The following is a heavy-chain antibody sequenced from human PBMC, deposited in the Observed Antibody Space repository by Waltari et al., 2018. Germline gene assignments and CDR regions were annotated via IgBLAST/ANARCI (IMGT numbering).Heavy chain of an antibody. J-gene: IGHJ5*02. D-gene: IGHD2-2*01. CDR2: IYYSGST. V-gene: IGHV4-39*01. CDR1: GGSISSSSYY. Sequence: QLQLQESGPGLVKPSETLSLTCTVSGGSISSSSYYWGWIRQPPGKGLEWIGSIYYSGSTCYNPSLKSRVTRSVDTSKNQFSLKLSSVTAADTAVYYCASTRYCSSTSCYGGFAYWFDPWGQGTLVTVSS. CDR3: ASTRYCSSTSCYGGFAYWFDP.